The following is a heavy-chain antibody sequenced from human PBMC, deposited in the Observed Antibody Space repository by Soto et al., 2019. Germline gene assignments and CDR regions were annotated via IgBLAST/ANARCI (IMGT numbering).Heavy chain of an antibody. Sequence: SETLSLTCTVSGGSISSGGYYWSWIRQHPGKGLEWIGYIYYSGSTYYNPSLKSRVTISVDTSKNQFSLKLSSVTAADTAVYYCARVAITYYYDSSGYYYPDYWGQGTLVT. D-gene: IGHD3-22*01. CDR3: ARVAITYYYDSSGYYYPDY. J-gene: IGHJ4*02. CDR2: IYYSGST. CDR1: GGSISSGGYY. V-gene: IGHV4-31*03.